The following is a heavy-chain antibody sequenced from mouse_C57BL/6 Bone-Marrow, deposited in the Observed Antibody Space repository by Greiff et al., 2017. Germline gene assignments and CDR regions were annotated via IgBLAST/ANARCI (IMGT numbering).Heavy chain of an antibody. CDR1: GYTFTSYW. D-gene: IGHD1-1*01. J-gene: IGHJ1*03. CDR3: ASDYCSPWYFDV. CDR2: IHPNSGST. Sequence: QVQLQQPGAELVKPGASVKLSCTASGYTFTSYWMHWVKQRPGQGLEWIGMIHPNSGSTNYNEKFKSKATLTVDTSSSTAYMQLSSLTSEDSAVYYCASDYCSPWYFDVWGTGTTVTVSS. V-gene: IGHV1-64*01.